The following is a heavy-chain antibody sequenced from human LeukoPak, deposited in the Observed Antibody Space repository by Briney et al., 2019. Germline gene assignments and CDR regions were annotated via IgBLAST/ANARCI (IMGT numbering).Heavy chain of an antibody. D-gene: IGHD5-18*01. CDR2: IYYDGSSS. CDR3: AKDTRASGYTYGGFDY. V-gene: IGHV3-33*03. J-gene: IGHJ4*02. Sequence: GGSLRLSCAASGFAFGSYGMHWVRQAPGKGLEWVAVIYYDGSSSFYPESLKGRFTISRDNSENTLYLQMNSLRAEDTAVYYCAKDTRASGYTYGGFDYWGQGALVIVSS. CDR1: GFAFGSYG.